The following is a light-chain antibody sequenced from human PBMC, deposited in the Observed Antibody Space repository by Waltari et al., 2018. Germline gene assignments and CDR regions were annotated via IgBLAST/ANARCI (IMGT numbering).Light chain of an antibody. CDR3: QHHVRLPAT. CDR2: GAY. CDR1: QSVNTY. J-gene: IGKJ1*01. Sequence: IVLTQSPGTLSLSPGERATLSCRASQSVNTYLAWYQQKPGQAPRLLIYGAYTRAAGIPERFSGSGSGTDFSLTISRLEAEDFAVYYCQHHVRLPATFGQGTKVEIK. V-gene: IGKV3-20*01.